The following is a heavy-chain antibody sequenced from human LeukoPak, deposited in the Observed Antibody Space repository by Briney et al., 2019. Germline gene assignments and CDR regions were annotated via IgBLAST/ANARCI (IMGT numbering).Heavy chain of an antibody. D-gene: IGHD6-19*01. V-gene: IGHV3-48*04. J-gene: IGHJ6*03. CDR2: ISSSSSTI. CDR1: GFTFSSYS. CDR3: ARVPKIGYSSGWYGRGNYYYYMDV. Sequence: GGSLRLSCAVSGFTFSSYSMNWVRQAPGKGLEWVSYISSSSSTIYYADSVKGRFTISRDNAKNSLYLQMNSLRAEDTAVYYCARVPKIGYSSGWYGRGNYYYYMDVWGKGTTVTVSS.